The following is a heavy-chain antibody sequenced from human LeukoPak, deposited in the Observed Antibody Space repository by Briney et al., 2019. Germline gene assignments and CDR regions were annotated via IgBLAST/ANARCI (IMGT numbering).Heavy chain of an antibody. CDR1: GGSISSYY. Sequence: KPSETLSLTCTVSGGSISSYYWRWIRQPPGKGLEWIGYIYYSRSTNYNPSLKSRVTISVDTSKKQFSLKLSSVTAADTAVYYCARHLYDFWSGFTPRAQNWFDPWGQGTLVTVSS. V-gene: IGHV4-59*08. D-gene: IGHD3-3*01. CDR2: IYYSRST. CDR3: ARHLYDFWSGFTPRAQNWFDP. J-gene: IGHJ5*02.